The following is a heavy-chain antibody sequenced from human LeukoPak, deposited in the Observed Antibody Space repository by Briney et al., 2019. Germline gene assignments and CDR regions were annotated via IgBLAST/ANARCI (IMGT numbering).Heavy chain of an antibody. Sequence: GGSLRLSCAASGFTVSSNYMSWVRQAPGKGLEWVSLMYSHGLTSYGDSVRGRFTISRDTSKNTLHLQMNSLRAEDTAIYYCVRDIGSYPPEKWGQGTLVTVSS. D-gene: IGHD1-26*01. CDR3: VRDIGSYPPEK. CDR2: MYSHGLT. J-gene: IGHJ4*02. V-gene: IGHV3-53*01. CDR1: GFTVSSNY.